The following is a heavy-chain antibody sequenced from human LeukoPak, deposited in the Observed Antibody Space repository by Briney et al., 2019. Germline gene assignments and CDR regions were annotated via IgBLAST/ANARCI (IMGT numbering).Heavy chain of an antibody. CDR3: AREAGGYCSGGSCSRREAFDI. J-gene: IGHJ3*02. V-gene: IGHV3-20*04. CDR1: GFTFSSYG. Sequence: PGGSLRLSCAASGFTFSSYGMNWVRQAPGKGLEWVSGINWNGGSTGYADSVKGRFTISRDNAKNSLYLQMNSLRAEDTALYYCAREAGGYCSGGSCSRREAFDIWGQGTMVTVSS. CDR2: INWNGGST. D-gene: IGHD2-15*01.